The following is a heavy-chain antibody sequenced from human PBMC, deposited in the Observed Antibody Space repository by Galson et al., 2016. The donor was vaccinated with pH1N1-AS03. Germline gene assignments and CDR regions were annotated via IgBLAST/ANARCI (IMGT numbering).Heavy chain of an antibody. CDR2: MSSKSTYT. Sequence: SLRLSCAASGFNFDDYYMSWIRQAPGKGLGWVSYMSSKSTYTNSAASVKGRFTISRDNARNSLFLQMDSLRAEDTAVYFCVRHQGIAPSGPNDAFDMWGQGTMVTVSS. J-gene: IGHJ3*02. V-gene: IGHV3-11*06. D-gene: IGHD6-13*01. CDR3: VRHQGIAPSGPNDAFDM. CDR1: GFNFDDYY.